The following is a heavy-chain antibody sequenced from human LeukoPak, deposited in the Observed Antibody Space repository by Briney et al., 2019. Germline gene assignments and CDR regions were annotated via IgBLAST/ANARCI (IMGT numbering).Heavy chain of an antibody. CDR3: ARDYFGSGFFDY. J-gene: IGHJ4*02. V-gene: IGHV4-59*01. Sequence: SETLSLTCTVSGVSISNYYWSWIRQPPGKGLEWIGYIYYSGSTNYNPSLQNRATISVDPSKSQFSLRLSSVTAADTAVYYCARDYFGSGFFDYWGQGILVTVSS. CDR2: IYYSGST. CDR1: GVSISNYY. D-gene: IGHD3-10*01.